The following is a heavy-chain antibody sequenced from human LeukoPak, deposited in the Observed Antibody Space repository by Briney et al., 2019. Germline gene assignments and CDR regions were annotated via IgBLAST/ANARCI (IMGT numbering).Heavy chain of an antibody. CDR3: ARLWDSSSSLDY. J-gene: IGHJ4*02. D-gene: IGHD6-6*01. V-gene: IGHV4-59*08. CDR1: GGSISSYY. Sequence: KPSETLSLTCTVSGGSISSYYWTWIRQPPGKGLGLEWIGYIYYSGDTNYNPSLKSRVTISIDTSKNQVSLKLSSVTAADTAVYYCARLWDSSSSLDYWGQGTLVTVSS. CDR2: IYYSGDT.